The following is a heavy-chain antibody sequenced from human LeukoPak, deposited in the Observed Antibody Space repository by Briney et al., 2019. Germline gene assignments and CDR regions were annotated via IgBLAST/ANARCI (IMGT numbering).Heavy chain of an antibody. D-gene: IGHD3-9*01. CDR2: ISWNSGSI. J-gene: IGHJ4*02. CDR3: AEDTAGHYDILTGGIDY. V-gene: IGHV3-9*01. CDR1: GFTFDDYA. Sequence: GGSLRLSCAASGFTFDDYAMHWVRQAPGKGLEWVSGISWNSGSIGYADSVKGRFTISRDNAKNSLYLQMNSLRAEDTALYYCAEDTAGHYDILTGGIDYWGQGTLVTVSS.